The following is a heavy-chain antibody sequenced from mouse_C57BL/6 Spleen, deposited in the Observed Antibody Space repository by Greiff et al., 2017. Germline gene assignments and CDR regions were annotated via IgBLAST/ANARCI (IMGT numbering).Heavy chain of an antibody. D-gene: IGHD1-1*01. Sequence: EVKVEESGGGLVQPGGSLSLSCAASGFTFTDYYMSWVRQPPGKALEWLGFIRNKANGYTTEYSASVKGRFTISRDNSQSILYLQMNALRAEDSATYYCARWLLRGYFDVWGTGTTLTVSS. CDR3: ARWLLRGYFDV. J-gene: IGHJ1*03. V-gene: IGHV7-3*01. CDR1: GFTFTDYY. CDR2: IRNKANGYTT.